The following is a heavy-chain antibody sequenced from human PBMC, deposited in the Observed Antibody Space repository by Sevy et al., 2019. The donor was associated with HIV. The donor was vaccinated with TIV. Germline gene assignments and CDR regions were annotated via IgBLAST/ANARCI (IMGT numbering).Heavy chain of an antibody. J-gene: IGHJ3*02. CDR2: IYSGGGT. Sequence: GGSLRLSCAASGFTVSSNYMSWVRQAPGKGLEWVSVIYSGGGTYYADSVKGRFTISRDNSKNTLYLQMNSLRAEDTAMYYCAGRYSGNYYGAFDIWGQGTMVTVSS. D-gene: IGHD1-26*01. V-gene: IGHV3-53*01. CDR1: GFTVSSNY. CDR3: AGRYSGNYYGAFDI.